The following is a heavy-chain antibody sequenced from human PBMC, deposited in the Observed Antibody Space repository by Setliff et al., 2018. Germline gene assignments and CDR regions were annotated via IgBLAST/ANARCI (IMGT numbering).Heavy chain of an antibody. V-gene: IGHV4-38-2*01. CDR1: GISISSGHY. Sequence: PSETLSLTCGVSGISISSGHYWGWIRQPPGKGLEWIATIYHKGRTYYNPSLDSRVTISLDTSKNRFSLRLSSVTAADTAVYYCASPRRDDLDSPFDAFDIWGQGTKVTVSS. CDR3: ASPRRDDLDSPFDAFDI. CDR2: IYHKGRT. D-gene: IGHD3-3*01. J-gene: IGHJ3*02.